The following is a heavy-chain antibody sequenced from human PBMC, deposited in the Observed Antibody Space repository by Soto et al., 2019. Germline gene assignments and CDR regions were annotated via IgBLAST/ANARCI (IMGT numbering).Heavy chain of an antibody. J-gene: IGHJ5*02. CDR2: IVPVFNSP. V-gene: IGHV1-69*01. D-gene: IGHD3-3*01. CDR1: GGTLTTHG. CDR3: ARDPLLAVFFLNWLGP. Sequence: QVQLVQSGNEVKQPGSSVKISCKASGGTLTTHGIIWVRQAPGQGLEWMGGIVPVFNSPKYAQKFRGRLKITGKESTTGFYLEWSILTSEDTATYYWARDPLLAVFFLNWLGPWGQGTLVTVSS.